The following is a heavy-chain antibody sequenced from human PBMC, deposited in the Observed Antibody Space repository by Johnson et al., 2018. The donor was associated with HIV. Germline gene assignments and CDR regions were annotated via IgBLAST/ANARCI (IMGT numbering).Heavy chain of an antibody. V-gene: IGHV3-30*14. CDR1: GFTFSSYA. Sequence: VQLVESGGGVVQPGRSLRLSCAASGFTFSSYAMHWVRQASGKGLEWVAVISYDGSNKYYADSVKGRFTISRDNSKNTLYLQMNSLRAEDTAVYYCAKDLGDIVVVVAATTDAFDIWGQGTMVTVSS. J-gene: IGHJ3*02. CDR3: AKDLGDIVVVVAATTDAFDI. D-gene: IGHD2-15*01. CDR2: ISYDGSNK.